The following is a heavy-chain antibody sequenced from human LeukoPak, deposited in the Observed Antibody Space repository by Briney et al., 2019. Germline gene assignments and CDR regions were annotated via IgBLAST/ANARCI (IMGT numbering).Heavy chain of an antibody. CDR2: IYPGDSAT. J-gene: IGHJ6*04. V-gene: IGHV5-51*01. CDR3: ARQQVAYYYYYGMDV. CDR1: GYSFTTYW. D-gene: IGHD2-15*01. Sequence: GESLKISCKGSGYSFTTYWIAWVRQMPGKGLEWMGIIYPGDSATRYSPSFQGQVPISADKSISTAFLQWSSLKASDTAMYYCARQQVAYYYYYGMDVWGKGTTVTVSS.